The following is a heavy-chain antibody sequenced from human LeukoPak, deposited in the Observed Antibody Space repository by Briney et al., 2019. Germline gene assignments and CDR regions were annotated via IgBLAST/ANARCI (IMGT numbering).Heavy chain of an antibody. V-gene: IGHV1-18*01. CDR2: INAFNGNT. CDR1: GGTFSSYA. Sequence: ASVKVSCKASGGTFSSYAISWVRQAPGQGLEWMGWINAFNGNTSYAQKFQGRVTMTADTSTSSAYMELRSLRSDDTAVYYCARDRGWFDPWGQGTLVTVSS. J-gene: IGHJ5*02. CDR3: ARDRGWFDP.